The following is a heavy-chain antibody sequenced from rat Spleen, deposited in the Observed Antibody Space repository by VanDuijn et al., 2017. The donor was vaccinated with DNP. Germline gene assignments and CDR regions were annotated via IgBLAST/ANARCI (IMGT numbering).Heavy chain of an antibody. D-gene: IGHD1-1*01. J-gene: IGHJ4*01. V-gene: IGHV4-2*01. Sequence: EVKLVESGGGLVQPGRSLKLSCAASGFIFFDYWMGWVRQAPGKGLEWIGEINKDSSRINYNPSLRDKFTISRDNVQNTLYLQMSTLGSEDTAIYYCARDYSGSYVMDAWGQGASVTVSS. CDR2: INKDSSRI. CDR3: ARDYSGSYVMDA. CDR1: GFIFFDYW.